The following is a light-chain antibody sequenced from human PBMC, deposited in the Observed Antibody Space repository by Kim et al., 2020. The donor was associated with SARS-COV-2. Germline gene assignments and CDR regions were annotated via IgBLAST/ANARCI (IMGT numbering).Light chain of an antibody. J-gene: IGKJ4*01. V-gene: IGKV3-15*01. CDR2: DVS. Sequence: SLAPGERATHSCRATQTVSIHLAWYQQKPGQAPRLLIYDVSTRATGIPARFSGSGSGTEFTLTISSLQSEDFALYFCQQYNDWPLTFGGGTKLEIK. CDR1: QTVSIH. CDR3: QQYNDWPLT.